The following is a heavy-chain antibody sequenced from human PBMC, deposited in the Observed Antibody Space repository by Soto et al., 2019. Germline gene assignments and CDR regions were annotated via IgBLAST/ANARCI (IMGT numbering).Heavy chain of an antibody. D-gene: IGHD2-2*01. Sequence: PGESLKISCKGSGYSFTSYWIGWVRQMPGKGLEWMGIIYPGDSDTRYSPSFQGQVTISADKSISTAYLQWSGLKASDTAMYYCARQSCSSTSCYLGGMDVWGQGTTVTVSS. V-gene: IGHV5-51*01. CDR3: ARQSCSSTSCYLGGMDV. CDR2: IYPGDSDT. CDR1: GYSFTSYW. J-gene: IGHJ6*02.